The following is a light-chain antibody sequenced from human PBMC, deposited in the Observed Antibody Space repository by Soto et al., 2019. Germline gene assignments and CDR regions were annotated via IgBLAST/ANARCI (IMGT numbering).Light chain of an antibody. Sequence: EIVLTQSPGTLSLSPGERATLSCRASQSVSSNLAWYQQKPGQAPRLLIYSASNRATGIPDRFSGSGSGTDFTLTISRLEPEDSAVYYCQQYVTSPWAFGQGTKVDIK. CDR3: QQYVTSPWA. CDR1: QSVSSN. V-gene: IGKV3-20*01. J-gene: IGKJ1*01. CDR2: SAS.